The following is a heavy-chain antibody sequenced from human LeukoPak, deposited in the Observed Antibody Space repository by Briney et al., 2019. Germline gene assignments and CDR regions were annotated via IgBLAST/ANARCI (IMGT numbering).Heavy chain of an antibody. CDR1: GASISTSAYY. J-gene: IGHJ4*02. V-gene: IGHV4-39*01. Sequence: PSETLPLTCSVSGASISTSAYYWGWIRQPPGKGLEWIGSIYYSGSTYYNASLKSRVTISIDTSKNQFSLRLSSVTAADTAVYYCAKSGGYGLIDYWGQGTLVTVSS. CDR3: AKSGGYGLIDY. CDR2: IYYSGST. D-gene: IGHD1-26*01.